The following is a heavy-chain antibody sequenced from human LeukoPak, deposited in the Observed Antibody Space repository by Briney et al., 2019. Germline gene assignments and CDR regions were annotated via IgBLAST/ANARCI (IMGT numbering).Heavy chain of an antibody. D-gene: IGHD2-2*01. CDR3: ARTLGYCSSTSCQNWFDP. Sequence: SETLSLTCAVYGGSLSGYYWSWIRQPPGKGLEWIGEINHSGSTNYNPSLKSRVTISVDTSKNQFSLKLSSVTAADTAVYYCARTLGYCSSTSCQNWFDPWGQGTLVTVSS. CDR1: GGSLSGYY. CDR2: INHSGST. J-gene: IGHJ5*02. V-gene: IGHV4-34*01.